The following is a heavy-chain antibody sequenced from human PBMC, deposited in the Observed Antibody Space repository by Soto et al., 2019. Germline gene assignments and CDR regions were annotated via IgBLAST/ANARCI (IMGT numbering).Heavy chain of an antibody. CDR2: ISSSSSYI. V-gene: IGHV3-21*01. Sequence: EVQLVESGGGLVKPGGSLRLSCAASGFTFSSYSMNWVRQAPGKGLEWVSSISSSSSYIYYADSVKGRFTISRDNAKNSLYLQMNSLRAEDTAVYYCARGSGSKTWRENYWGQGTLVTVSS. CDR3: ARGSGSKTWRENY. J-gene: IGHJ4*02. CDR1: GFTFSSYS. D-gene: IGHD1-26*01.